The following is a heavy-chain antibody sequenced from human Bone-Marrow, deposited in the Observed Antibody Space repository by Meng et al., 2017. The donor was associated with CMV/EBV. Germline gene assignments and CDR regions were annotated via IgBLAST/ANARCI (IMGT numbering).Heavy chain of an antibody. D-gene: IGHD4-23*01. CDR3: ARDAPEYGGNSLSY. V-gene: IGHV4-34*01. CDR1: GGSFSGYY. J-gene: IGHJ4*02. Sequence: SETLSLTCAVYGGSFSGYYWSWIRQPPGKGLEWIGEINHSGSTNYNPSLKSRVTISVDTSKNQFSLKLSSVTAADTAVYYCARDAPEYGGNSLSYWGQGTLVTVSS. CDR2: INHSGST.